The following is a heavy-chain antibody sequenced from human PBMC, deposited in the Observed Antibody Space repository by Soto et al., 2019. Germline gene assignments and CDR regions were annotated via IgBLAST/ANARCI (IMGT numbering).Heavy chain of an antibody. V-gene: IGHV4-39*01. Sequence: QLQLQESGPGLVKPSETLSLTCTVSGGSISSRGYYWGWIRQPPGKGLEWIGTIYYSGSTYYNPSFKSRVTISVDRSQHRFSLKLSSVPAADTAVYACASSHWFDPWGQGTGVTVSS. CDR1: GGSISSRGYY. CDR2: IYYSGST. CDR3: ASSHWFDP. J-gene: IGHJ5*02. D-gene: IGHD2-2*01.